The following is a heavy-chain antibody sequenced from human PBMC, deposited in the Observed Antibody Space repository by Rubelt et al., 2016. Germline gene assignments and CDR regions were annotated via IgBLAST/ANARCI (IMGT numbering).Heavy chain of an antibody. CDR3: ARMIPPDSSCGGNSYWYFDL. V-gene: IGHV2-26*01. Sequence: QVTLKESGPVLVKPTETLTLTCIVSGFSLSNARMSVSWIRQPPGKALEWLAHIFSNDEKSYSTSLKSRLTVSKDASKSQVVLTITNMDPVDTATYYGARMIPPDSSCGGNSYWYFDLWGRGTLVTVSS. D-gene: IGHD2-15*01. J-gene: IGHJ2*01. CDR1: GFSLSNARMS. CDR2: IFSNDEK.